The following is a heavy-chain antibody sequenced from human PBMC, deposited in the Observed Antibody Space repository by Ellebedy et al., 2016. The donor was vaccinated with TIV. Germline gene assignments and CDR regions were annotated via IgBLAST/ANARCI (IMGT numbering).Heavy chain of an antibody. V-gene: IGHV3-48*04. Sequence: PGGSLRLSCAASGFTFNSYSLNWVRQAPGKGLEWVSYISTSGIPIYYADSVKGRFTISRDSAKNSLYLQMDSLRAEDTAVYYCARDLHIVATDYWGQGTLVTVSS. CDR2: ISTSGIPI. CDR1: GFTFNSYS. J-gene: IGHJ4*02. D-gene: IGHD5-12*01. CDR3: ARDLHIVATDY.